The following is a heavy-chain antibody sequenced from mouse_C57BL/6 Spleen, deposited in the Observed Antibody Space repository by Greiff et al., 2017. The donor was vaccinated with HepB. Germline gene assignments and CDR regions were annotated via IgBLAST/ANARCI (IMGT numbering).Heavy chain of an antibody. CDR2: IYPGDGDT. V-gene: IGHV1-82*01. CDR3: ARYYYGSSYDYFDY. CDR1: GYAFSSSW. Sequence: VQGVESGPELVKPGASVKISCKASGYAFSSSWMNWVKQRPGKGLEWIGRIYPGDGDTNYNGKFKGKATLTADKSSSTAYMQLSSLTSEDSAVYFCARYYYGSSYDYFDYWGQGTTLTVSS. D-gene: IGHD1-1*01. J-gene: IGHJ2*01.